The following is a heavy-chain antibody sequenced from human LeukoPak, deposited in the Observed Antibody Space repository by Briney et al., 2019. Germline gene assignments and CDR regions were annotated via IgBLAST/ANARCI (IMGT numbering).Heavy chain of an antibody. CDR2: ITGIDGST. V-gene: IGHV3-23*01. Sequence: GGSLRLSCATSGFTFGSYAMTWVRQAPGKGLEWVSGITGIDGSTYYADSVKGRFTISRDNSKNTLYLQMNSLRGEDTAAYYCAKDAVRGSGRINWFDSWGQGTLVTVSS. CDR1: GFTFGSYA. J-gene: IGHJ5*01. D-gene: IGHD3-10*01. CDR3: AKDAVRGSGRINWFDS.